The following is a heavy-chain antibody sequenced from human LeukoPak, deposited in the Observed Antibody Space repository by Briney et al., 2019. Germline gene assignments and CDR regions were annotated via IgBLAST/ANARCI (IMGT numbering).Heavy chain of an antibody. J-gene: IGHJ4*02. CDR3: AKDGGTHFDH. CDR2: IYYSGST. V-gene: IGHV4-59*12. D-gene: IGHD1-26*01. Sequence: SETLSLTCTVSGGSISNYYWSWIRQPPGKGLEWIGYIYYSGSTNYNPSLKSRVTMSVDTSKNQFSLKLSSVTAADTAVYYCAKDGGTHFDHWGQGTLVTVSS. CDR1: GGSISNYY.